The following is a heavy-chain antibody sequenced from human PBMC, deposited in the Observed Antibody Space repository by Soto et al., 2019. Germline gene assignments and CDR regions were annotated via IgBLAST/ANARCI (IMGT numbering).Heavy chain of an antibody. CDR2: INTDGSST. Sequence: EVPLVESGGGLLQPGGSLRLSCAVSGFTFSSFWMHWVRQAPGEGLVWVSRINTDGSSTSYADSVKGRFTISRDNAKNTLYLKMNSLRVEATAMYYSAKRGVDTFGLSYWGQGTLVTVSS. CDR3: AKRGVDTFGLSY. CDR1: GFTFSSFW. J-gene: IGHJ4*02. V-gene: IGHV3-74*01. D-gene: IGHD3-10*01.